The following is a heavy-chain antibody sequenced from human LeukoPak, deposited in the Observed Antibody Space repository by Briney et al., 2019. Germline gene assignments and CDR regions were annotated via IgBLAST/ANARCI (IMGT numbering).Heavy chain of an antibody. Sequence: ASVKVSCKASGYTFTSYAMHWVRQAPGQRLEWMGLINAGNGNTKYSQKFQGRVTITRGTSASTAYMELSSLRSEDTAVYYCARGTTVYYYYYYMDVWGKGTTVTVSS. CDR2: INAGNGNT. CDR3: ARGTTVYYYYYYMDV. J-gene: IGHJ6*03. V-gene: IGHV1-3*01. D-gene: IGHD4-17*01. CDR1: GYTFTSYA.